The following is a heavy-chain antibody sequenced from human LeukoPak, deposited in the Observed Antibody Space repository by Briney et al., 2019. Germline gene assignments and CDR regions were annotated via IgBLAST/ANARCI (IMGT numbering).Heavy chain of an antibody. V-gene: IGHV3-30*04. D-gene: IGHD5-24*01. CDR2: ISHDGRTK. CDR3: ARPSPPGDGYNPPDH. J-gene: IGHJ4*02. CDR1: GFNFDNFA. Sequence: GGSLTLSCVVSGFNFDNFAMQWVRQPLGKGLEWVGVISHDGRTKYYADSMKGRITISRDNSKNTLFLQMNNLRSEDTAVYFCARPSPPGDGYNPPDHWGQGTLVTVSS.